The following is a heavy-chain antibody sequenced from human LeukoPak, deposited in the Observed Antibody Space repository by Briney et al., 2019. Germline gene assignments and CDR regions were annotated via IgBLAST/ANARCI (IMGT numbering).Heavy chain of an antibody. CDR2: INHSGSS. V-gene: IGHV4-34*01. D-gene: IGHD3-10*01. CDR1: GGSFSGYY. Sequence: PSETLSLTCAFYGGSFSGYYWTWIRQPPGKGLEWIGEINHSGSSNYNPSLKSRVTISLDTSKNQFSLRLSSVTAADTAVYYCARSYNRVELLYYWGQGTLVTVSS. J-gene: IGHJ4*02. CDR3: ARSYNRVELLYY.